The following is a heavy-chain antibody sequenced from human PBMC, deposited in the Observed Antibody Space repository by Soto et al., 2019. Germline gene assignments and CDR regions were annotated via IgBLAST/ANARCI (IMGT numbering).Heavy chain of an antibody. J-gene: IGHJ4*02. CDR1: GFTFSDFA. D-gene: IGHD2-2*03. CDR2: IYGGGNGP. Sequence: EVQVLESGGGLVQPGGSLRLSCAATGFTFSDFAMSWVRQAPGKGLEWVSRIYGGGNGPHYAHSVKGRVTISRDNSKNTLYLQMNSLRAEDTAVYYCAKMEGMDPWAYSFDYWGQGTLVTVSS. CDR3: AKMEGMDPWAYSFDY. V-gene: IGHV3-23*01.